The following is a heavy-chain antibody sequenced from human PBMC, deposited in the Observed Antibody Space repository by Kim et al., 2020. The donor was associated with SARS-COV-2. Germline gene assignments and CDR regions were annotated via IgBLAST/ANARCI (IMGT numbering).Heavy chain of an antibody. CDR3: ARRNKVPGFWIAYADS. CDR1: GGSIISGAHN. Sequence: SETLSLTCTVSGGSIISGAHNWDWIRQPPGKGLEWIGSLHHDGATYYNPSVKSRDTMSVDTSKDLFSLKLKFVTAADTAVYYCARRNKVPGFWIAYADSWGQGGLVAVSS. D-gene: IGHD3-3*01. V-gene: IGHV4-39*01. CDR2: LHHDGAT. J-gene: IGHJ5*01.